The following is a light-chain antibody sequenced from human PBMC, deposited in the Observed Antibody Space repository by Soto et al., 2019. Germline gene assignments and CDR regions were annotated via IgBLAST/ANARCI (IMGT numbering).Light chain of an antibody. CDR3: QESFSPQWT. Sequence: DIQLTQSPSSLSAAVGDTVTITCRASQSINDYLNWYEQKPWKALKVLISIVPVLQSSVPSRLSGSGSGTDFDLAISSLQPEQFATYFCQESFSPQWTFGQGT. CDR1: QSINDY. V-gene: IGKV1-39*01. J-gene: IGKJ1*01. CDR2: IVP.